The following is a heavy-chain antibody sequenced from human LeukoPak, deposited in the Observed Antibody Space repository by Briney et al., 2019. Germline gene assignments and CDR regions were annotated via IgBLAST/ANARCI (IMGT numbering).Heavy chain of an antibody. D-gene: IGHD1-1*01. CDR2: IYYSGST. Sequence: PSETLSLTCTVSGGSISSYYWSWIRQSPGKGLEWIGSIYYSGSTNYNPSLKSRVTISVDTSKNQFSLELSSVTAADTAVYYCAVNLTRHTFDIRGQGTMVTVSS. CDR3: AVNLTRHTFDI. V-gene: IGHV4-59*08. CDR1: GGSISSYY. J-gene: IGHJ3*02.